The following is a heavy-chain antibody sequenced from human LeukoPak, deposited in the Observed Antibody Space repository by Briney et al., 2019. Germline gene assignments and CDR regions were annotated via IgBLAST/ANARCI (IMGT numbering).Heavy chain of an antibody. CDR2: IKHDGSEK. J-gene: IGHJ4*02. D-gene: IGHD5-18*01. V-gene: IGHV3-7*03. CDR3: AREGYVYGSEDY. CDR1: GFTFRSYW. Sequence: GGSLRLSCAASGFTFRSYWMTAVRQAPGKGLGWVADIKHDGSEKFYVDSVKGRFAISRDNAKNSLYLQMNSLRAEDSAVYYCAREGYVYGSEDYWGQGTLVTVSS.